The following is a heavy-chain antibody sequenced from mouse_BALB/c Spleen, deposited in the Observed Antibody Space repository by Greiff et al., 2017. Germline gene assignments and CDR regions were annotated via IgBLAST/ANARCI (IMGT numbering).Heavy chain of an antibody. Sequence: EVMLVESGGGLVKPGGSLKLSCAASGFTFSSYTMSWVRQTPEKRLEWVATISSGGSYTYYPDSVKGRFTISRDNAKNTLYLQMSSLKSEDTAMYYCTRIYDGYHYAMDYWGQGTSVTVSS. D-gene: IGHD2-3*01. J-gene: IGHJ4*01. CDR3: TRIYDGYHYAMDY. CDR2: ISSGGSYT. CDR1: GFTFSSYT. V-gene: IGHV5-6-4*01.